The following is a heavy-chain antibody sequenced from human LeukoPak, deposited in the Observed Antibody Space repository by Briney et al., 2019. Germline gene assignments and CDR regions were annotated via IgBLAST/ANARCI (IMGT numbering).Heavy chain of an antibody. CDR3: ARDGHGDGFLTGYSYFGMDV. Sequence: GGSLRLSCATSGFSFSSYGMNWVRQAPGKGLEWVSYIGGWSSPTDYADSVKGRFTISRDNAKSSLFLQMNSLRAEDTAVYFCARDGHGDGFLTGYSYFGMDVWGQGTTVTVSS. CDR2: IGGWSSPT. D-gene: IGHD3-9*01. V-gene: IGHV3-48*04. CDR1: GFSFSSYG. J-gene: IGHJ6*02.